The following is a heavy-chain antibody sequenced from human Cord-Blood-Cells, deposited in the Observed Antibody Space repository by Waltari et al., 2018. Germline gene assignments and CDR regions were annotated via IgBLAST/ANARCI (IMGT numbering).Heavy chain of an antibody. CDR1: GFTFSSYW. J-gene: IGHJ3*02. CDR3: ARGYYDSSGYHAFDI. CDR2: INSDGSST. V-gene: IGHV3-74*01. Sequence: EVQLVESGGGLVQPGGSLRLSCAASGFTFSSYWMHWVRQAPGKGLVWVSRINSDGSSTSYADSVKGRFTISRDNAKNTLYLQMNSLRAEDTAVYYCARGYYDSSGYHAFDIWGQGTMVTVSS. D-gene: IGHD3-22*01.